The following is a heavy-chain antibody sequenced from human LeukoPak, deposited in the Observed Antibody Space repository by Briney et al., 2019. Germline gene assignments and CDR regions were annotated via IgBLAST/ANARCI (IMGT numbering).Heavy chain of an antibody. CDR1: GYTFTSYG. CDR2: ISAYNGNT. Sequence: GASVKVSCKASGYTFTSYGISWVRQAPGQGLEWMGWISAYNGNTNYAQKLQGRVTMTTDTSTSTAYMELRSLRSDDTAVYYCARDKNYYGSGSYWNYWGQGTLDTVSS. CDR3: ARDKNYYGSGSYWNY. J-gene: IGHJ4*02. D-gene: IGHD3-10*01. V-gene: IGHV1-18*01.